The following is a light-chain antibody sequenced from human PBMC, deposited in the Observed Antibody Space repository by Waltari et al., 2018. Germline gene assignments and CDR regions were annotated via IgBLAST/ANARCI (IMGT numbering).Light chain of an antibody. CDR2: DAS. CDR3: QQRKHWPPFT. CDR1: RRVRIY. V-gene: IGKV3-11*01. Sequence: EVVLTQSPPTLSLSPGERATLSGRSSRRVRIYLAWYQYNTGQAPKLLIYDASNSATGVPARFSGSGSGTDFTVNSSSLEPEYFAVYYCQQRKHWPPFTFGQVTRLEIK. J-gene: IGKJ5*01.